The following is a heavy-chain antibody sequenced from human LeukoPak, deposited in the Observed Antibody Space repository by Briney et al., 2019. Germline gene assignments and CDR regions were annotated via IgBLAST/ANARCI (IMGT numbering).Heavy chain of an antibody. CDR1: GFTFNDYA. V-gene: IGHV3-30-3*01. CDR3: AKDDYGMNV. CDR2: ILHDGSNN. J-gene: IGHJ6*02. Sequence: GRSLRLSCAASGFTFNDYAMHWVRQAPGKGLEWVAVILHDGSNNYYADSVKGRFTISRDNSKNTQYLQVNSLRADDTAVYYCAKDDYGMNVWGQGTTVIVSS.